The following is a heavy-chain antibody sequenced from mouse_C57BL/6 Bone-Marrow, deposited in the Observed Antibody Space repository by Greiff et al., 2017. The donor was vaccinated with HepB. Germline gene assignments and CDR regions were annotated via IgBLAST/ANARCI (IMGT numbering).Heavy chain of an antibody. D-gene: IGHD2-1*01. CDR3: ARFGYYGNYYYAMDY. CDR1: GFNIKNTN. CDR2: IDPANGNT. V-gene: IGHV14-3*01. J-gene: IGHJ4*01. Sequence: EVQLQQSVAELVRPGASVKLSCTASGFNIKNTNMHWVKQRPEQGLEWIGRIDPANGNTKYAPKFQGKATITADTSSNTAYLQLSSLTSEDTAIYYCARFGYYGNYYYAMDYGGQGTSVTVTS.